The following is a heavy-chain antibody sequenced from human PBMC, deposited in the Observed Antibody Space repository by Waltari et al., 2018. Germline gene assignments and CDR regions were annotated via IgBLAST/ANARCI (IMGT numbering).Heavy chain of an antibody. Sequence: QLQLQESGPGLVKPSETLSLTCTVSGGSISSSSYYWGWIRQPPGKGLEWIGSIYYSGSTYYNPSLKSRVTISVDTSKNQFSLKLGSVTAADTAVYYCARTDDSSGDDAFDIWGQGTMVTVSS. CDR3: ARTDDSSGDDAFDI. D-gene: IGHD3-22*01. CDR2: IYYSGST. J-gene: IGHJ3*02. CDR1: GGSISSSSYY. V-gene: IGHV4-39*07.